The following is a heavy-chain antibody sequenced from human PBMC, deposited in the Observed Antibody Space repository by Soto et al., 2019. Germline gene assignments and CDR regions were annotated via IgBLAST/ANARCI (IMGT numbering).Heavy chain of an antibody. Sequence: SETLSLTCSVSGGSFSSGGFYWSWIRQHPGKGLEWIGYIYYSGSTSYNPSLKSRVTISVDTSKNQFSLKLTSVTAADTAVYYCARGSSWYNWFDPWGQGTLVTVSS. CDR2: IYYSGST. J-gene: IGHJ5*02. CDR3: ARGSSWYNWFDP. V-gene: IGHV4-31*03. CDR1: GGSFSSGGFY. D-gene: IGHD6-13*01.